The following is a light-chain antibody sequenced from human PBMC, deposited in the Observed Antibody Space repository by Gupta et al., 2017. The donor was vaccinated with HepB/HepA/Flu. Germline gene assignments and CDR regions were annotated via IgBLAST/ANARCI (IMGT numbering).Light chain of an antibody. CDR1: ESVGTN. J-gene: IGKJ5*01. Sequence: ERVMTQSPATLSVSPGERATLSCRASESVGTNLAWYQHKPGQAPRLLIYAISTRATGIPARFRGSGSGTEFTLTISSLQSEDFAIYYCEQYNQWPITFGQGTRLDIK. CDR2: AIS. V-gene: IGKV3-15*01. CDR3: EQYNQWPIT.